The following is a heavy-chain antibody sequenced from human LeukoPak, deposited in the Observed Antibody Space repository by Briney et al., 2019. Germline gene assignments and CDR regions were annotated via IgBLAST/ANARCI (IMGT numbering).Heavy chain of an antibody. D-gene: IGHD5-18*01. J-gene: IGHJ5*02. CDR3: ARGVDTAMVKGNWFDP. CDR2: IHYSGST. CDR1: GGSISSSNYY. V-gene: IGHV4-39*07. Sequence: PSETLSLTCTVSGGSISSSNYYWGWIRQPPGKGLEWIGRIHYSGSTYYNPSLKSRATISLDTSKNQFSLKLSSVTAADTAVYYCARGVDTAMVKGNWFDPWGQGTLVTVSS.